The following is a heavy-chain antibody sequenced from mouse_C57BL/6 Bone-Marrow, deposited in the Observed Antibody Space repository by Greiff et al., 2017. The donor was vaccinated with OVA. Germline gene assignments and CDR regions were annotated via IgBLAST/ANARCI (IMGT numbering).Heavy chain of an antibody. Sequence: VQLKESGPGLVKPSQSLSLTCSVTGYSITSGYYWNWIRQFPGNKLEWMGYISYDGSNNYNPSLKNRISITRDTSKNQFFLKLNSVTTEDTATYYCARDSNWLFAYWGQGTLVTVSA. CDR3: ARDSNWLFAY. D-gene: IGHD4-1*01. J-gene: IGHJ3*01. V-gene: IGHV3-6*01. CDR1: GYSITSGYY. CDR2: ISYDGSN.